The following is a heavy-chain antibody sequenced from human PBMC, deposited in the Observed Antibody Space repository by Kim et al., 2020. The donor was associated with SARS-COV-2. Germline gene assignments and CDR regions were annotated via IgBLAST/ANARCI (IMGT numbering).Heavy chain of an antibody. D-gene: IGHD4-17*01. V-gene: IGHV4-4*09. CDR3: ARSLSYGDYLDY. J-gene: IGHJ4*02. Sequence: NYTPSPKSRVTISRDPSKNQFSLKLSSVTAADTAVYYCARSLSYGDYLDYWGQGTLVTVSS.